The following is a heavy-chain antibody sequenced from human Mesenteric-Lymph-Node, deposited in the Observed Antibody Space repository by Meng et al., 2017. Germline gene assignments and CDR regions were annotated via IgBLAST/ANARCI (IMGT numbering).Heavy chain of an antibody. Sequence: GQLEESGPGLVKPSQTLSLTCTVSGGSISSGDYYWSWIRQPPGKGLEWIGYIYYSGSTYYNPSLKSRVTISVDTSKNQFSLKLSSVTAADTAVYYCARDRTTGRYFDYWGQGTLVTVFS. V-gene: IGHV4-30-4*01. J-gene: IGHJ4*02. CDR1: GGSISSGDYY. CDR3: ARDRTTGRYFDY. D-gene: IGHD4-11*01. CDR2: IYYSGST.